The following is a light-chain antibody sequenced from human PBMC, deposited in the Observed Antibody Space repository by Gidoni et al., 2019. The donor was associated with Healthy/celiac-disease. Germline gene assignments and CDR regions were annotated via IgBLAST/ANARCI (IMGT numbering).Light chain of an antibody. CDR2: LGS. V-gene: IGKV2-28*01. J-gene: IGKJ1*01. CDR3: MQALQTPVT. CDR1: PSLLHSNGYNY. Sequence: DIGMNQSPLSLPVTPGEPASLPCRASPSLLHSNGYNYLDWYLQKPGPSPQLLIYLGSNRASGVPDRFSGSGSGTDFTLKIIRGEAEDVGVYYCMQALQTPVTFGQGTKVEIK.